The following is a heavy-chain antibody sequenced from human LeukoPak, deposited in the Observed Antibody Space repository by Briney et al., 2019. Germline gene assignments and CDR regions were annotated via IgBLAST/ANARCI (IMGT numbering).Heavy chain of an antibody. Sequence: ASVKVSCKASGYTFTGYYMHWVRQAPGQGLEWMGWINPNSGGTNYAQKFQGRVTMTRDTSISTAYMELSRLRSDDTAVYYCAREYSSSSSYYYYMDVWGKGTTVTVSS. CDR1: GYTFTGYY. CDR2: INPNSGGT. CDR3: AREYSSSSSYYYYMDV. J-gene: IGHJ6*03. V-gene: IGHV1-2*02. D-gene: IGHD6-6*01.